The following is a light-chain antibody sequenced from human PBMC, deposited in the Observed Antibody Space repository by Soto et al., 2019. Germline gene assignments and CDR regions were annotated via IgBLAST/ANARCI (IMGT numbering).Light chain of an antibody. V-gene: IGKV3-15*01. CDR3: QQYINWPPGIT. J-gene: IGKJ5*01. Sequence: EIVLKQSPGTLALSPWERASLSCRASQSVSSNLAWYQQKPGQAPRLLIYGASTRATGIPARFSGSGSGTEFTLTISSLQSEDFALYYWQQYINWPPGITFGQGTRPEI. CDR2: GAS. CDR1: QSVSSN.